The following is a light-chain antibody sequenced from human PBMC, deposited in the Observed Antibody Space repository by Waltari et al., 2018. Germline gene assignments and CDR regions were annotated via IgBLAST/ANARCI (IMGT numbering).Light chain of an antibody. CDR1: QSVLYSSNNQNS. J-gene: IGKJ1*01. CDR2: WAS. CDR3: QQYYSTPWT. Sequence: DIVMTQSPDSLAVSLGERATINCKSSQSVLYSSNNQNSLGWYQQKPGQPPKLLIYWASTRESGVPDRFSGSRSGTDFTLTISSLQAEDVAVYYCQQYYSTPWTFGQGTKVEIK. V-gene: IGKV4-1*01.